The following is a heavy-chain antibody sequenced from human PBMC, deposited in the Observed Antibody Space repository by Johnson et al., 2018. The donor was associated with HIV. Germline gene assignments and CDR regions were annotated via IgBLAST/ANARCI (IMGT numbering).Heavy chain of an antibody. Sequence: QVQLVESGGGVVRPGGSLRLSCAASGFTFSNYPMHWVRQAPGKGLEWVAVISLDGGNKYYTDSVTGRFTISRDNSKNTLYLQMGSLRAEDMAVYYCARDEPTDDAFDIWGQGTMVTVSS. CDR1: GFTFSNYP. J-gene: IGHJ3*02. V-gene: IGHV3-30*14. CDR2: ISLDGGNK. CDR3: ARDEPTDDAFDI.